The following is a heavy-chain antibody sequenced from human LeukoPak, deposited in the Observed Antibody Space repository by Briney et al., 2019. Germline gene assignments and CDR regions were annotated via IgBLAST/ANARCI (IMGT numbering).Heavy chain of an antibody. J-gene: IGHJ4*02. D-gene: IGHD6-13*01. CDR2: INEGGNEK. CDR1: GFTFSSYW. V-gene: IGHV3-7*03. Sequence: GGSLRLSCAASGFTFSSYWMSWVRQVPGKGLEWVVNINEGGNEKNYVDSVKGRFTASRDNAQNSLYLQMNSLRVEDAAVYYCARHPNSNWDYWGQGTLVTVSS. CDR3: ARHPNSNWDY.